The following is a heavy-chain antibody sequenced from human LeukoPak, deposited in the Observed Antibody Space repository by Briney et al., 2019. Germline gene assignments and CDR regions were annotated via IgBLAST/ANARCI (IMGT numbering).Heavy chain of an antibody. CDR1: GFTLRNYW. CDR3: AKDYVVNY. Sequence: GGSPRLSCEASGFTLRNYWLSWVRQARGKGLEWGANIRDDGSEKYYVDSVKGRFTISRDNAKNSLYLQMNSLRAEDTAVYYCAKDYVVNYWGQGTLVTVSS. J-gene: IGHJ4*02. V-gene: IGHV3-7*03. CDR2: IRDDGSEK. D-gene: IGHD2-15*01.